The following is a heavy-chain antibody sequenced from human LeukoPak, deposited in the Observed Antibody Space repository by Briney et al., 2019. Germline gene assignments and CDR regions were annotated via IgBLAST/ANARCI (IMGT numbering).Heavy chain of an antibody. CDR3: ASQRLLRYFDWSALSYYYYYYMDV. CDR1: GGSFSGYY. D-gene: IGHD3-9*01. Sequence: PSETLSLTCAVYGGSFSGYYWSWIRQPPGKGLEWIGEINHSGSTNYNPSLKSRVTISVDTSKNQFSLKLSSVTAADTAVYYCASQRLLRYFDWSALSYYYYYYMDVWGKGTTVTISS. J-gene: IGHJ6*03. CDR2: INHSGST. V-gene: IGHV4-34*01.